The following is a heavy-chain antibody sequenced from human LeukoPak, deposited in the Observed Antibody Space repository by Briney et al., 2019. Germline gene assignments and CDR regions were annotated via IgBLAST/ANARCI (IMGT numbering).Heavy chain of an antibody. Sequence: GGSLRLSCAASGFTFSNYEMNWVRQAPGKGLEWVSYISSSGSTIYYADSVKGRFTISRDNAKNSLYLQMNSLRAEDTAVYYCARDGSVLLWFGSFDYWGQGTLVTVSS. CDR2: ISSSGSTI. CDR3: ARDGSVLLWFGSFDY. J-gene: IGHJ4*02. CDR1: GFTFSNYE. V-gene: IGHV3-48*03. D-gene: IGHD3-10*01.